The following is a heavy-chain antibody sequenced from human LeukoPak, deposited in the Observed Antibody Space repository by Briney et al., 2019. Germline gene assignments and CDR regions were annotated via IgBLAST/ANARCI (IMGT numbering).Heavy chain of an antibody. CDR3: ARGGTPIFGVVMALDP. V-gene: IGHV4-59*01. J-gene: IGHJ5*02. CDR1: GGSISSYY. CDR2: IHYSGST. Sequence: PSETLSLTCTVSGGSISSYYWSWIRRPPGKGLEWIGYIHYSGSTNYNPSLKSRVTISVDTSKNQFSLKLSSVTAADTAVYYCARGGTPIFGVVMALDPWGQGTLVTVSS. D-gene: IGHD3-3*01.